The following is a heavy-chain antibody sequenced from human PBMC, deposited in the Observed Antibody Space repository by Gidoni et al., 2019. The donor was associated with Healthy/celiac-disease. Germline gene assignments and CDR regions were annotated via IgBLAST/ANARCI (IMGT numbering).Heavy chain of an antibody. CDR2: ISWKSGSI. D-gene: IGHD3-22*01. J-gene: IGHJ6*02. Sequence: EVQLVESGGGLVQPGRSLRLSCSASGFTLDDYAMHWVRQAPGKGLEWCAGISWKSGSIGYADSVKGRFTISRDNAKNSLYLQMNSLRAEDTALYYCAKDTPAYYDSSGYYPAGMDAWGQGTTVTVSS. V-gene: IGHV3-9*01. CDR1: GFTLDDYA. CDR3: AKDTPAYYDSSGYYPAGMDA.